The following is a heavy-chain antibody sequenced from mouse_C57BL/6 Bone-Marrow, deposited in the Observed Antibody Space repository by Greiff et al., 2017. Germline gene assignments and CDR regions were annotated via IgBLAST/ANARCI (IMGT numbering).Heavy chain of an antibody. D-gene: IGHD2-3*01. CDR3: ARWGWLLEGFDY. J-gene: IGHJ2*01. Sequence: QVQLKQSGAELVRPGTSVKMSCKASGYTFANYWIGWAKQRPGHGLEWIGDIYPGGGYTNYNEKFKGKATLTADKSSSTAYMQFSSLTSEDSAIYYCARWGWLLEGFDYWGQGTTLTVSS. V-gene: IGHV1-63*01. CDR2: IYPGGGYT. CDR1: GYTFANYW.